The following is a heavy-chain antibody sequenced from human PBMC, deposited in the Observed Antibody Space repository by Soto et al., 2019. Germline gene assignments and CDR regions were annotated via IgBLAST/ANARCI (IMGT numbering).Heavy chain of an antibody. CDR2: ISAYNGNT. J-gene: IGHJ6*02. V-gene: IGHV1-18*01. D-gene: IGHD5-18*01. Sequence: ASVKVSCKASGYTFTSYGISWVRQAPGQGLEWMGWISAYNGNTNYAQKLQGRVTMTTDTSTSTAYMELRSLRSDDTAVYYCARDRPKWRGYSYGLVYYYGMDVWGQGTTVTVSS. CDR3: ARDRPKWRGYSYGLVYYYGMDV. CDR1: GYTFTSYG.